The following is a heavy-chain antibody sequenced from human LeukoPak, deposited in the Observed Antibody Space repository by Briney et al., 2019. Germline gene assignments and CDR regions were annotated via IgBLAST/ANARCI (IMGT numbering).Heavy chain of an antibody. D-gene: IGHD3-9*01. Sequence: SETLSLTCSVSGGSISSSSYYWAWIRQPQGKGLEWIVSIYYSGTTYYNPALITRLILSVHTSTTLFSLKLSSVPAADKAVYYCASTITYSDDTGYYLVDAFDVWAQGILVTVSS. J-gene: IGHJ3*01. CDR1: GGSISSSSYY. CDR3: ASTITYSDDTGYYLVDAFDV. CDR2: IYYSGTT. V-gene: IGHV4-39*01.